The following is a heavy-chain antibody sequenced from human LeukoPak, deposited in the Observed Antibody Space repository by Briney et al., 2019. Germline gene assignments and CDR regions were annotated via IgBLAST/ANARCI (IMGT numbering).Heavy chain of an antibody. CDR1: GFTFSSYW. V-gene: IGHV3-7*01. Sequence: PGGSLRLSCAASGFTFSSYWMSWVRQAPGKGLEWVANIKQDGSEKYYVDSVKGRFTISRDNAKNSLYLQMNSLRPEDTAVYYCAKGSGSLVRGITIKGHPVDVWGKGTTVTVSS. D-gene: IGHD3-10*01. J-gene: IGHJ6*04. CDR2: IKQDGSEK. CDR3: AKGSGSLVRGITIKGHPVDV.